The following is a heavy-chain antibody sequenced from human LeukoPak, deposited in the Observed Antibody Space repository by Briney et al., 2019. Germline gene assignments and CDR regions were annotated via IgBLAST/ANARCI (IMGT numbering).Heavy chain of an antibody. Sequence: PGGSLRLSCAASGFSFSTYDMHWVRQAPGKGLEWVAVMSYDGRNTNYVDSVKGRFTVSRDNSKNTLYLQMNSLRAEDTAVYYCAKDHRVGSSRGLDFWGQGTLVSVST. D-gene: IGHD3-10*01. J-gene: IGHJ4*02. CDR1: GFSFSTYD. CDR2: MSYDGRNT. CDR3: AKDHRVGSSRGLDF. V-gene: IGHV3-30*18.